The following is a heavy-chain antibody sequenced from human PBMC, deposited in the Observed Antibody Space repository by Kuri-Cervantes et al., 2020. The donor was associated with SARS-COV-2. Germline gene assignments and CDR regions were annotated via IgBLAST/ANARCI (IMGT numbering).Heavy chain of an antibody. CDR1: GFTFSSYW. J-gene: IGHJ5*02. D-gene: IGHD3-3*01. CDR2: INSDGSST. Sequence: GESLKISCAASGFTFSSYWMHWVRQAPGKGLVWVSRINSDGSSTSYADSVKGRFTISRDNAKNTLYLQMNSLRAEDTAVYYCARDVVHDFWSGYENWFDPWGQGTLVTGYS. CDR3: ARDVVHDFWSGYENWFDP. V-gene: IGHV3-74*01.